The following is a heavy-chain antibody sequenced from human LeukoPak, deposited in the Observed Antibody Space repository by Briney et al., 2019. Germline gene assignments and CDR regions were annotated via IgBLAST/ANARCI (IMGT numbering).Heavy chain of an antibody. J-gene: IGHJ4*02. D-gene: IGHD3-10*01. CDR3: AKDRAPYLPLDY. CDR1: GFTFSSYG. V-gene: IGHV3-23*01. Sequence: GGTLRLSCAASGFTFSSYGMTWVRQAPGKGLEWVSAISDSGGSTNYADSVKGRFTISRDNSKNTLYLQMNSLRAEDTAVYYCAKDRAPYLPLDYWGQGTLVTVSS. CDR2: ISDSGGST.